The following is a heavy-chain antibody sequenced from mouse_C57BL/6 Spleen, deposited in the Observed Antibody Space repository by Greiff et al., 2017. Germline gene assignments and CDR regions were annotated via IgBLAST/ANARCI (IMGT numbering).Heavy chain of an antibody. Sequence: DVQLVESGEGLVKPGGSLKLSCAASGFTFSSYAMSWVRQTPEKRLEWVAYISSGGDYIYYADTVKGRFTISRDNARNTLYLQLSSLKAEDTAMYYCTREEYDYPMDYWGQGTSVTVSS. CDR3: TREEYDYPMDY. J-gene: IGHJ4*01. D-gene: IGHD2-4*01. V-gene: IGHV5-9-1*02. CDR1: GFTFSSYA. CDR2: ISSGGDYI.